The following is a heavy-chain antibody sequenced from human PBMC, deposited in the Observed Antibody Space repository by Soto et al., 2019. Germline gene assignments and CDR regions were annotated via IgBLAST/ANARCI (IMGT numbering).Heavy chain of an antibody. Sequence: GGSLRLSCAASGFTFSSYAMHWVRQAPGKGLEWVAVISYDGSNKYYADSVKGRFTISRDNSKNTLYLQMNSLRAEDTAVYYCATLGGYDRDYYYYYGMDVWGQGTTVTVSS. CDR2: ISYDGSNK. V-gene: IGHV3-30-3*01. D-gene: IGHD5-12*01. CDR1: GFTFSSYA. J-gene: IGHJ6*02. CDR3: ATLGGYDRDYYYYYGMDV.